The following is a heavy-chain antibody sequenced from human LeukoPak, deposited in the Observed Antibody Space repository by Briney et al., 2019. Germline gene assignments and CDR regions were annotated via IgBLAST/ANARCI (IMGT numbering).Heavy chain of an antibody. Sequence: GGSLRLSCVASGFIFTTYGMHWVRQAPGRGLEWVAFIRFDGSKEDYGDSVKGQFTISRDNSKNTLYLQMNSLRLEDTAVYYCARVGIAAAAHWCDPWGQGTLVTV. CDR1: GFIFTTYG. CDR3: ARVGIAAAAHWCDP. J-gene: IGHJ5*02. V-gene: IGHV3-30*02. CDR2: IRFDGSKE. D-gene: IGHD6-13*01.